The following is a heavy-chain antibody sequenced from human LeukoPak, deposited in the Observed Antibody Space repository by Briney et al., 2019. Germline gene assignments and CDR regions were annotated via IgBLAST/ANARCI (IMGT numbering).Heavy chain of an antibody. CDR1: EFTFSSYA. V-gene: IGHV3-23*01. Sequence: AGGSLRLSCAASEFTFSSYAMSWVRQAPGKGLEWVSAISGSGSGTYYADSVTGRLIISRDNSKNTLYLQMNSLRAEDTAVYYCAKEMTYYYDMDVWGQGTTVTVSS. CDR3: AKEMTYYYDMDV. J-gene: IGHJ6*02. CDR2: ISGSGSGT.